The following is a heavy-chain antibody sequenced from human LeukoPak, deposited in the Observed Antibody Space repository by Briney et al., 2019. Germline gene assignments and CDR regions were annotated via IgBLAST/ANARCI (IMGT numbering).Heavy chain of an antibody. CDR2: ISAYNGNK. Sequence: GASVKVSCKASGYTFTSYGISWVRQAPGQGLEWMGWISAYNGNKNYAQKLQGRVTMTTDTSTSTAYMELRSLRSDDTAVYYCARRLYYYDSSGYYYVGAFDIWGQGTMVTVSS. CDR3: ARRLYYYDSSGYYYVGAFDI. CDR1: GYTFTSYG. J-gene: IGHJ3*02. V-gene: IGHV1-18*01. D-gene: IGHD3-22*01.